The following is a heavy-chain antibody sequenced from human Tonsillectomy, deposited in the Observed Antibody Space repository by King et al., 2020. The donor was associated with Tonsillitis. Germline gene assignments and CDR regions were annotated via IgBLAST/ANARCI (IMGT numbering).Heavy chain of an antibody. CDR3: ARYPGIAAAGVFDY. J-gene: IGHJ4*02. CDR2: IYYSGST. V-gene: IGHV4-30-4*01. Sequence: VQLQESGPGLVKPSQTLSLTCTVSGGSISSGDYYWSWIRQPPGKGLEWIGYIYYSGSTYYNPSLKSRVTISVDTSKNQFSLKLSSVTAAEPAVYSCARYPGIAAAGVFDYWGQGTLVTVSS. CDR1: GGSISSGDYY. D-gene: IGHD6-13*01.